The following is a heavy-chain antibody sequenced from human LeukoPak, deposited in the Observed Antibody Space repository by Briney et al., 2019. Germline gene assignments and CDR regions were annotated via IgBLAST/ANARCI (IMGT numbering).Heavy chain of an antibody. J-gene: IGHJ4*02. CDR2: ISSRGTST. V-gene: IGHV3-23*01. Sequence: PGGSLRLSCAASGLVFDNFAMSWVRQAPGKGLEWVSAISSRGTSTYYADSVSGQFTISRDDSKNTLYLQMNSLRAEDTAVYYCAKERDYYDSSGYFDFWGQGTLVTVSS. D-gene: IGHD3-22*01. CDR3: AKERDYYDSSGYFDF. CDR1: GLVFDNFA.